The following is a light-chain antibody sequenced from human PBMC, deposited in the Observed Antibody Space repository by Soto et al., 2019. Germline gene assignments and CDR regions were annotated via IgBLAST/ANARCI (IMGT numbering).Light chain of an antibody. Sequence: EIVMTQSPATLSVSPGERATLSCRASQSVGSNLAWYQQKPGQAPRLLIYGASTRATGIPARFSGSGSGTEFTLTISNLQSEDFAIYFCQQYNNWPPDRTFGQGTKVEI. V-gene: IGKV3-15*01. CDR1: QSVGSN. CDR2: GAS. J-gene: IGKJ1*01. CDR3: QQYNNWPPDRT.